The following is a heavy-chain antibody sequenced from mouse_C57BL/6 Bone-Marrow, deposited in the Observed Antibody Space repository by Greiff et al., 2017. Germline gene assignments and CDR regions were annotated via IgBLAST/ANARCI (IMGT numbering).Heavy chain of an antibody. CDR2: ISDGGSYT. J-gene: IGHJ2*01. V-gene: IGHV5-4*01. Sequence: EVMLVESGGGLVKPGGSLKLSCAASGFTFSSYAMSWVRQTPEQRLEWVATISDGGSYTYYPDNVKGRFTISRDNAKNNLYLQMSHLKSEDTAMYYCARDLLCYYGFDYWGQGTTLTVSS. CDR1: GFTFSSYA. CDR3: ARDLLCYYGFDY. D-gene: IGHD1-1*01.